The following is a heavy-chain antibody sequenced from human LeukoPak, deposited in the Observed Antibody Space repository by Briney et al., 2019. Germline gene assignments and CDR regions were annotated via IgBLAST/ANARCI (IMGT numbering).Heavy chain of an antibody. CDR1: GFTFSSNV. D-gene: IGHD3-10*01. CDR2: ISGSGGST. Sequence: GGSLRLSCAASGFTFSSNVMNWVRQAPGKGLEWVSAISGSGGSTYYADSVKGRFTISRDNSKNTLSLQMNSLRAEDTAVYYCANGHGGFDYWGQGTLVTVSS. J-gene: IGHJ4*02. CDR3: ANGHGGFDY. V-gene: IGHV3-23*01.